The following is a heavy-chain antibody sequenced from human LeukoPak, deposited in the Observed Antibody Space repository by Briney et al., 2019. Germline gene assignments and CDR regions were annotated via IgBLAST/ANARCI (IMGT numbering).Heavy chain of an antibody. CDR1: GFTFSSYS. V-gene: IGHV3-30*03. CDR2: ISYDGSNK. CDR3: ARARYSYGSAGY. Sequence: PGGSLRLSCAASGFTFSSYSMNWVRQAPGKGLEWVAVISYDGSNKYYADSVKGRFTISRDNSKNTLYLQMNSLRAEDTAVYYCARARYSYGSAGYWGQGTLVTVSS. D-gene: IGHD5-18*01. J-gene: IGHJ4*02.